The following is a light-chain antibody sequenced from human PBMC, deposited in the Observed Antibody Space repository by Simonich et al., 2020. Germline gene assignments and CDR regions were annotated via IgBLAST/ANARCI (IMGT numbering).Light chain of an antibody. CDR3: QSYDSSSWV. V-gene: IGLV6-57*03. J-gene: IGLJ3*02. CDR2: EDN. CDR1: SGSIARNY. Sequence: NFMLTQPHSVSESPGKTVTISCTRGSGSIARNYVQWYQQRPGRAPTTVIYEDNQRPSGVPDRFSGSIDSSSNSASLTISGLKTEDEADYYCQSYDSSSWVFGGGTKLTVL.